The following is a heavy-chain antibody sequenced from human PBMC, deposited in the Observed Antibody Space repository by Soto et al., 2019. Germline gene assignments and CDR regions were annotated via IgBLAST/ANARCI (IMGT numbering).Heavy chain of an antibody. V-gene: IGHV3-30-3*01. D-gene: IGHD2-2*01. J-gene: IGHJ5*02. CDR1: GFTFSSYA. CDR2: ISYDGSNK. Sequence: QVQLVESGGGVVQPGRSLRLSCAASGFTFSSYAMHWVRQAPGKGLEWVAVISYDGSNKYYADSVKGRFTISRDNPKNTLYLQMNSLRAEDTAVYYCAGGGYCTSTSCYLNWFDPWGQGTLVSASS. CDR3: AGGGYCTSTSCYLNWFDP.